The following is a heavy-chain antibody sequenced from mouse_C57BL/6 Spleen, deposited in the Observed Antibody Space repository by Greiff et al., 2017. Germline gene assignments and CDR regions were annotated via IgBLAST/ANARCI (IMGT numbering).Heavy chain of an antibody. Sequence: QVQLQQSGPELVKPGASVKISCKASGYAFSSSWMNWVKQRPGKGLEWIGRIYPGDGDTNYNGKFKGKATLTADKSSSTAYMQLSSLTSEDSAVYFCASFTTVVEGFDYWGQGTTLTVSS. CDR3: ASFTTVVEGFDY. CDR1: GYAFSSSW. D-gene: IGHD1-1*01. J-gene: IGHJ2*01. V-gene: IGHV1-82*01. CDR2: IYPGDGDT.